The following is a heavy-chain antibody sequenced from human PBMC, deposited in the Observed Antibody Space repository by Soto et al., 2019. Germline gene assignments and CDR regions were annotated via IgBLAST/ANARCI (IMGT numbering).Heavy chain of an antibody. CDR2: ISWNSGSI. CDR1: GFTFDDYA. CDR3: ALRYSSGWTFDY. J-gene: IGHJ4*02. Sequence: EVQLVESGGGLVQPGRSLRLSCAASGFTFDDYAMHWVRQAPGKGLEWVSGISWNSGSIGYADSVKGRFTISRDNAKNYLYLQMNSLRAEDTALYYCALRYSSGWTFDYWGQGTLVTVSS. V-gene: IGHV3-9*01. D-gene: IGHD6-19*01.